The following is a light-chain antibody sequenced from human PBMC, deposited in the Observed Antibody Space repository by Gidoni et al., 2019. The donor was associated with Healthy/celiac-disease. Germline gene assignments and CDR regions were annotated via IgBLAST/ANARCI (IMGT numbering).Light chain of an antibody. J-gene: IGKJ4*01. CDR1: QSVSSY. CDR2: DAS. CDR3: QQRSNWPLLT. V-gene: IGKV3-11*01. Sequence: ELVLSQSPATLSLSPGERATLSCRASQSVSSYLAWYQQKPGQAPRLLIYDASNRVTGIPARFSGSGSGTDFTLTISSLEQEDFAVYYCQQRSNWPLLTFGGGTKVEIK.